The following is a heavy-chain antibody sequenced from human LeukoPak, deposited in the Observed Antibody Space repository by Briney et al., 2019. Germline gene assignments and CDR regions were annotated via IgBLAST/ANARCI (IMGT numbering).Heavy chain of an antibody. J-gene: IGHJ4*02. CDR1: GFTFSNYG. D-gene: IGHD3-3*01. Sequence: KAGGSLRLSCAASGFTFSNYGMHWVRQAPGKGLEWLSYISTSSSYIYYADSVKGRFTVSRDSAMNSLFLQMNSLIAEDTAVYYCARVGIRFLEQYYFDYWGQGTLVTVSS. CDR2: ISTSSSYI. V-gene: IGHV3-21*01. CDR3: ARVGIRFLEQYYFDY.